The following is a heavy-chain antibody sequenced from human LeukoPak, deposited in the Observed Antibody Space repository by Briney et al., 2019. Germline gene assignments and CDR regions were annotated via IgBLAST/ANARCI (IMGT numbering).Heavy chain of an antibody. J-gene: IGHJ4*02. CDR1: GDSISLSFYY. Sequence: SENLSLTCSVSGDSISLSFYYWGWIRQPPGKALEWIGSVYYSGTTSYNPSLKSRVTISVDMSKNHFSLRLRSVTAADTAMYYCARGTLYRGWSYYLDFWGQGSQVTVSS. CDR3: ARGTLYRGWSYYLDF. D-gene: IGHD6-19*01. V-gene: IGHV4-39*07. CDR2: VYYSGTT.